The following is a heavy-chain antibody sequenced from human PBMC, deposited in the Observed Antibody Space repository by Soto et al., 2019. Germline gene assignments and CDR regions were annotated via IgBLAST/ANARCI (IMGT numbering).Heavy chain of an antibody. Sequence: QVQLVESGGGLVKPGGSLRLSCAASGFTFSDYYMSWIRQAPGKGLEWVSYISSSGSTIYYADSVKGRFTISRDNAKNSLYLQMNSLRAEDTAVYYCARAGSAYSNPLVFGYYYYYMDVWGKGTTVTVSS. CDR1: GFTFSDYY. CDR3: ARAGSAYSNPLVFGYYYYYMDV. J-gene: IGHJ6*03. CDR2: ISSSGSTI. D-gene: IGHD4-4*01. V-gene: IGHV3-11*01.